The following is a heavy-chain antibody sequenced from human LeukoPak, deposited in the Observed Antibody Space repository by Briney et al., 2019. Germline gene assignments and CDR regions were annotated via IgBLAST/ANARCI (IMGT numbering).Heavy chain of an antibody. J-gene: IGHJ4*02. CDR1: GGSISSYY. V-gene: IGHV4-4*07. CDR2: IYTSGST. D-gene: IGHD6-6*01. Sequence: SETLSLTCTVSGGSISSYYWSWIRQPAGKGLEWIGRIYTSGSTNYNPSLKSRVTMSVDTSKNQFSLKLSSVTAADTAVYYCARNPLYSSSSHFDYWGQGTLVTVSS. CDR3: ARNPLYSSSSHFDY.